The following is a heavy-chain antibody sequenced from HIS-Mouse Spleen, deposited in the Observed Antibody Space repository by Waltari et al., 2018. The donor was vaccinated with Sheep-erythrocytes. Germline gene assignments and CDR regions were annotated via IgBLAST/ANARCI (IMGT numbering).Heavy chain of an antibody. J-gene: IGHJ4*02. CDR1: GFTFSSYS. V-gene: IGHV3-21*01. D-gene: IGHD4-17*01. Sequence: EVQLVESGGGMVKPWGSLSLSCVASGFTFSSYSMTWVRQDPGKGLEWVSSISSSSSYIYYADSVKGRFTISRDNAKNSLYLQMNSLRAEDTAVYYCARVAAVTTYYFDYWGQGTLVTVSS. CDR3: ARVAAVTTYYFDY. CDR2: ISSSSSYI.